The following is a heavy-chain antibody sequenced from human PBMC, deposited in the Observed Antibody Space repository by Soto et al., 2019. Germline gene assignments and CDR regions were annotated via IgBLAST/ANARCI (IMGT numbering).Heavy chain of an antibody. CDR3: ARDQVLTVEDYYYYGMDV. CDR1: GGSISSGDYY. CDR2: IYYSGST. D-gene: IGHD4-17*01. J-gene: IGHJ6*02. V-gene: IGHV4-30-4*01. Sequence: SETLSLTCTVSGGSISSGDYYWSWIRQPPGKGLEGIGYIYYSGSTYYNPSLKSRVTISVDTSKNQFSLKLSPVTAADTAVYYCARDQVLTVEDYYYYGMDVWGQGTTVTVSS.